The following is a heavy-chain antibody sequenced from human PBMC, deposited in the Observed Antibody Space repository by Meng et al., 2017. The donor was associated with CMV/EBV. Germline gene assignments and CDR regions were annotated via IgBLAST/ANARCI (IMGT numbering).Heavy chain of an antibody. CDR2: INHSGST. J-gene: IGHJ4*02. D-gene: IGHD4-17*01. CDR1: GGSFSGYY. Sequence: SETLSLTCAVYGGSFSGYYWSWIRQPPGKGLEWIWEINHSGSTNYNPSLKSRVTISVDTSKNQFSLKLSSVTAADTAVYYCARGHDYGDYALDYWGQGTLVTVSS. V-gene: IGHV4-34*01. CDR3: ARGHDYGDYALDY.